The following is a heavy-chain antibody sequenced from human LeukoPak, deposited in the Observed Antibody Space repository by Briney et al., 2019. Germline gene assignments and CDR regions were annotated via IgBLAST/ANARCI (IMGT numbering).Heavy chain of an antibody. CDR2: ISWNSGSI. Sequence: GGTLRLSCAASGFTFSSYGMSWVRQAPGKGLEWVSGISWNSGSIGYADSVKGRFTISRDNAKNSLYLQMNSLRAEDTALYYCAKDGGLGYDILTGSTDAFDIWGQGTMVTVSS. CDR3: AKDGGLGYDILTGSTDAFDI. D-gene: IGHD3-9*01. J-gene: IGHJ3*02. V-gene: IGHV3-9*01. CDR1: GFTFSSYG.